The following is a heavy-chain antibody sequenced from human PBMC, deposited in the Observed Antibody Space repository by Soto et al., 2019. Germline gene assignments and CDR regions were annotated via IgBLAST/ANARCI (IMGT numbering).Heavy chain of an antibody. CDR2: IWYDGSNK. V-gene: IGHV3-33*01. D-gene: IGHD1-26*01. Sequence: PXGSLLLSCAASGFTFSSYGMHGVRQAPGKGLEWVAVIWYDGSNKYYADSVKGRFTISRDNSKNTLYLQMNSLRAEDTAVYYCARDLSGSSYYFDYWGQGTLVTVSS. CDR3: ARDLSGSSYYFDY. CDR1: GFTFSSYG. J-gene: IGHJ4*02.